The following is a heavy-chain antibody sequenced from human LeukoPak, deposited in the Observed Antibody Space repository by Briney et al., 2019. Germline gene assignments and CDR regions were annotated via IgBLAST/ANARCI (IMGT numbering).Heavy chain of an antibody. Sequence: PGGSLRLSCAASGSTFSSYWMHWVRQAPGKGLVWVSRINTDGRTTTYADSVKGRFTISRDNAKNTVHLQMNSLRAEDTAVYYCARDYGGNSGDFDYWGQGTLVTVSS. V-gene: IGHV3-74*01. D-gene: IGHD4-23*01. J-gene: IGHJ4*02. CDR2: INTDGRTT. CDR3: ARDYGGNSGDFDY. CDR1: GSTFSSYW.